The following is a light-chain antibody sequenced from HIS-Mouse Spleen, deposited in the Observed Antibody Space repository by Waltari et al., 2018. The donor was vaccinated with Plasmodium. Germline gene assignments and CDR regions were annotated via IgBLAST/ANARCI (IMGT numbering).Light chain of an antibody. V-gene: IGLV1-40*01. CDR3: QSYDSSLSGVV. Sequence: QSVLTQPPSVSGAPGQRVTISCTGSSPHIGAGYDVHWYQLLPGTAPKLLIYGNSNRPSGVPDRFSGSKSGTSASLAITGLQAEDEADYYCQSYDSSLSGVVFGGGTKLTVL. CDR1: SPHIGAGYD. CDR2: GNS. J-gene: IGLJ2*01.